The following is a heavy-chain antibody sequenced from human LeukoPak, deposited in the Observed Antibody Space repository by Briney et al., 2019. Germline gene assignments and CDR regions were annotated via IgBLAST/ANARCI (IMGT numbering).Heavy chain of an antibody. CDR2: INSDGSST. CDR1: GFTFSSYW. CDR3: ARYCSGGSCHYGAFDI. D-gene: IGHD2-15*01. Sequence: PGGSLRLSCAASGFTFSSYWVHWVRQAPGKGLVWVSRINSDGSSTSYADSVKGRFTISRDNAKNTLYLQMNSLRAEDTAVYYCARYCSGGSCHYGAFDIWGQGTMVTVSS. J-gene: IGHJ3*02. V-gene: IGHV3-74*01.